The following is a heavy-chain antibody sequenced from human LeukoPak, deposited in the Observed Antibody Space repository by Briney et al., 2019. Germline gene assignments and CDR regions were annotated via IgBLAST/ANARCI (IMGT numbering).Heavy chain of an antibody. CDR3: ARESGYSGYDEAFDI. J-gene: IGHJ3*02. V-gene: IGHV4-34*01. Sequence: SETLSLTCAVYGGSFSNYYWSWIRQPPGKGLEWIGEINHSGSTNYNPSLKSRVTISVDTTNNQFSLKLSSVTAADTAVYYCARESGYSGYDEAFDIWGQGTVVTVSS. D-gene: IGHD5-12*01. CDR1: GGSFSNYY. CDR2: INHSGST.